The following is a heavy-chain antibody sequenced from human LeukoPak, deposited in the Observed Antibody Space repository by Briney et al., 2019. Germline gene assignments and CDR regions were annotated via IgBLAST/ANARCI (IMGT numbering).Heavy chain of an antibody. Sequence: GASVTVSCKASGGTFSSYAISWVRQAPGQGLEWMGGIIPIFGTANYAQKFQGRVTITADESTSTAYMELSSLRSEDTAVYYCARGTTANNWIDPWGQGTLVTVSS. CDR2: IIPIFGTA. J-gene: IGHJ5*02. CDR1: GGTFSSYA. V-gene: IGHV1-69*13. D-gene: IGHD4-17*01. CDR3: ARGTTANNWIDP.